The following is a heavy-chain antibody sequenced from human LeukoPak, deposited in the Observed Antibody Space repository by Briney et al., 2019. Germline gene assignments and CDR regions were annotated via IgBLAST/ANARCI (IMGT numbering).Heavy chain of an antibody. CDR2: MNPNSGNT. CDR3: ARSMELPNHYYYYGMDV. J-gene: IGHJ6*02. V-gene: IGHV1-8*01. Sequence: ASVKVSCKASGYTFTSYDINWVRQATGQGLEWMGWMNPNSGNTGYAQKFQGRVTMTRNTSISTAYMELSSLRSEDTAVYYCARSMELPNHYYYYGMDVWGQGTTVTVSS. D-gene: IGHD1-7*01. CDR1: GYTFTSYD.